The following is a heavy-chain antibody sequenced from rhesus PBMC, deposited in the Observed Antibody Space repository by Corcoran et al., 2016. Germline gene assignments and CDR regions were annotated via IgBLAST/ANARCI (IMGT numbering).Heavy chain of an antibody. CDR1: GASLYGNY. CDR2: SSGNTEAT. CDR3: ARDAISLDV. Sequence: QVLLQESGPGLVKPSETLSLTCAVSGASLYGNYGTWTRQSPGKGLVWNRYSSGNTEATSYNPSLGGRVTISKDTSQNQYSLMLTSVTAADTAIYYCARDAISLDVWGRGVLVTVSS. J-gene: IGHJ5-2*02. V-gene: IGHV4S16*01.